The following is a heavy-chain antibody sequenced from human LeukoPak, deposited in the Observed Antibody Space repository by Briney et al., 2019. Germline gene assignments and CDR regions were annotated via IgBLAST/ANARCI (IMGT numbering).Heavy chain of an antibody. V-gene: IGHV1-69*01. J-gene: IGHJ4*02. CDR1: GGTFSSYA. CDR3: ARGRAVRGVITTRYFDY. CDR2: IIPIFGTA. Sequence: GASVKVSCKASGGTFSSYAISWVRQAPGQGLEWMGGIIPIFGTANYAQKFQGRVTITADESTSTAYMELSSLRSEDTAVYYCARGRAVRGVITTRYFDYWGQGTLVTVSS. D-gene: IGHD3-10*01.